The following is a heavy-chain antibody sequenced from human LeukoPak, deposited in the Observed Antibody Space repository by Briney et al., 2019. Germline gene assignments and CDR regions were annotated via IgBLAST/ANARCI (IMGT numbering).Heavy chain of an antibody. Sequence: GGSLRLSCVASGLAFSTTSMNWVRQAPGKGLEWVSYISGSGSTIYYTDSVKGRFTISRDNARTSVYLQMNSLRDEDTATYYCTRGAIPGYGDNWFWFDSWGQGTLVSVSS. J-gene: IGHJ5*01. CDR3: TRGAIPGYGDNWFWFDS. D-gene: IGHD1-1*01. CDR1: GLAFSTTS. V-gene: IGHV3-48*02. CDR2: ISGSGSTI.